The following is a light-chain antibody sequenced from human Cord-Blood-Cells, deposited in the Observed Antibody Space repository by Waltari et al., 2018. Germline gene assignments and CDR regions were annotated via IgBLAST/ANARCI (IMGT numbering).Light chain of an antibody. CDR2: EGS. CDR1: SSDVGSYNL. J-gene: IGLJ2*01. V-gene: IGLV2-23*03. CDR3: CSYAGSSTFVV. Sequence: QSALTQPASVSGSPGQSITISCTGTSSDVGSYNLVSWYHQHPGKAPKLMIYEGSKRPSGVSNRFSGAKSGNTASLTISELEAEDEADYYCCSYAGSSTFVVFGGGTKLTVL.